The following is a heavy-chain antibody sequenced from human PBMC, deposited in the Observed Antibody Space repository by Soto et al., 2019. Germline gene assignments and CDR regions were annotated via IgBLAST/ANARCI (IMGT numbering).Heavy chain of an antibody. Sequence: EVQLVESGGGLVQPGGSLRLSCAASGFTFSSYWMSWVRQAPGKGLEWVANIKQDGSEKYYVDSVKGRFTISRENAKNSLYLQMNSLRAEDTAVYYCARDGEDDYVWGSYRSFDYWGQGTLVTVSS. CDR3: ARDGEDDYVWGSYRSFDY. V-gene: IGHV3-7*03. J-gene: IGHJ4*02. CDR1: GFTFSSYW. CDR2: IKQDGSEK. D-gene: IGHD3-16*02.